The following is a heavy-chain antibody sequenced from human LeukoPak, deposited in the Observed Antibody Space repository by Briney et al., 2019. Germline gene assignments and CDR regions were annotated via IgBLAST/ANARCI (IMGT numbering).Heavy chain of an antibody. V-gene: IGHV1-18*01. CDR3: AREGYCSSTSCFYYYYYGMDV. J-gene: IGHJ6*02. CDR1: GYTFTSYG. CDR2: ISASIGDT. Sequence: GASVKLSCKASGYTFTSYGTSWGRQGPGQGLEWMGWISASIGDTTSAQTLKGRVTMTTDTSTSTDYLELRSLRSDDTAVYYCAREGYCSSTSCFYYYYYGMDVWGQGTTVTVSS. D-gene: IGHD2-2*01.